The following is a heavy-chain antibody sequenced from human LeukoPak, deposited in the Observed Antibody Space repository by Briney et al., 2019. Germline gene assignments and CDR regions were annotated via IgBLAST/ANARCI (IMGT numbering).Heavy chain of an antibody. CDR3: ARDRIPAAYFDY. J-gene: IGHJ4*02. CDR1: GGSISSGGYY. Sequence: SQTLSLTCTVSGGSISSGGYYWSWIRQHPGQGLEWIGYIYYSGSTYYNPFLKSRVTISVDTSKNQFSLKLSAVTAADTAVYYCARDRIPAAYFDYWGQGTLVTVSS. CDR2: IYYSGST. V-gene: IGHV4-31*03. D-gene: IGHD2-2*01.